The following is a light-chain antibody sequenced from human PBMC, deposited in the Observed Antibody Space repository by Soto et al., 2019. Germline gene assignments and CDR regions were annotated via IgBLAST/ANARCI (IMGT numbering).Light chain of an antibody. V-gene: IGKV1-5*03. CDR1: QSVSFW. CDR2: KAS. CDR3: QQYNTYWT. Sequence: DIQMTQSPSTLPASVGDRVTITCRASQSVSFWLAWYQQKPGKAPKLLIYKASHLESGVPSRFSGGGFGTEFTLTISSLQPDDFATYYCQQYNTYWTFGQGTKVEIK. J-gene: IGKJ1*01.